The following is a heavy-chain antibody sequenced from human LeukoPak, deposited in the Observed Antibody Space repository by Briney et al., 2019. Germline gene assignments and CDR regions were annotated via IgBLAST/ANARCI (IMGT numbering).Heavy chain of an antibody. CDR2: ISTSSSYI. CDR3: AGEGSGWYSGFDY. J-gene: IGHJ4*02. V-gene: IGHV3-21*01. CDR1: GFTLSRYS. D-gene: IGHD6-19*01. Sequence: IPGGSLRLSCAASGFTLSRYSMNWVRQAPGKGLEWVSSISTSSSYIYYADSVKGRFTISRDNAKNTLYLQMNSLRAEDTAVYYCAGEGSGWYSGFDYWGQGTLVTVSS.